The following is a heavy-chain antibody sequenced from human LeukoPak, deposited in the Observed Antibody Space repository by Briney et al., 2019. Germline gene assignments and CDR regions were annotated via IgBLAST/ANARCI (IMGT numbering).Heavy chain of an antibody. CDR1: GGTFSSYA. CDR3: ARGEVRQDYYYYYMDV. V-gene: IGHV1-69*13. J-gene: IGHJ6*03. Sequence: SVKVSCKASGGTFSSYAISWVRQAPGQGLEWMGGIIHIFGKANYAQKIQGRVTITADESTTTAYMELSSLRSEDTAVYYCARGEVRQDYYYYYMDVWGKGTTVTVSS. CDR2: IIHIFGKA. D-gene: IGHD1-26*01.